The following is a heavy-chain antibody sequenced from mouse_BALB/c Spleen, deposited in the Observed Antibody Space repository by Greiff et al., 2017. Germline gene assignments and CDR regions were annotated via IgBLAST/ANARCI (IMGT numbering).Heavy chain of an antibody. D-gene: IGHD2-4*01. CDR3: ARSGDYRYYAMDY. J-gene: IGHJ4*01. CDR2: IYPGNGDT. CDR1: GYTFTSYN. Sequence: QVQLQQPGAELVKPGASVKMSCKASGYTFTSYNMHWVKQTPGQGLEWIGAIYPGNGDTSYNQKFKGKATLTADKSSSTAYMQLSSLTSEDSAVYYCARSGDYRYYAMDYWGQGTSVTVSS. V-gene: IGHV1-12*01.